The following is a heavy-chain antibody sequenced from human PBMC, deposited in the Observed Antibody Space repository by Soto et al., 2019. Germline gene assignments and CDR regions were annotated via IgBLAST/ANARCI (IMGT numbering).Heavy chain of an antibody. CDR2: IRSNGSNE. Sequence: QVPLVESGGGEAQPGRSLRLSCAASGSIFRGYGMHWVRQAPGKGLEWAAVIRSNGSNEHYPDSVKGRFNISRDNSKNMLYLEMNSLRVEDTGVYFCARDGIGGTDFRGYLDYWGQGTLVTVFS. D-gene: IGHD1-1*01. CDR3: ARDGIGGTDFRGYLDY. V-gene: IGHV3-33*01. J-gene: IGHJ4*02. CDR1: GSIFRGYG.